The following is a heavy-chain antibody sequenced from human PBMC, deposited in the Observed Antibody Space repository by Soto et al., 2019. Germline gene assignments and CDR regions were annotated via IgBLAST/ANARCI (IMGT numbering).Heavy chain of an antibody. V-gene: IGHV3-72*01. CDR3: ASGVVVPAAMYGAENWFDP. J-gene: IGHJ5*02. CDR2: TRSKAESFTT. Sequence: GSLRLSCAASGFTLRDHYIDWVRQAPGKGLEWVGRTRSKAESFTTDYAASVRGRFTISRDDSKNSLYLQMNSLKTEDTAVYYCASGVVVPAAMYGAENWFDPWGQGTLVTVSS. D-gene: IGHD2-2*01. CDR1: GFTLRDHY.